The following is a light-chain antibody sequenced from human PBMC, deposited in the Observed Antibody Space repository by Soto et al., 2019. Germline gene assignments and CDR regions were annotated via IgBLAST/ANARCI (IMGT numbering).Light chain of an antibody. J-gene: IGLJ2*01. CDR3: SSYTTSSTLGVL. CDR1: SSDVGGYNY. CDR2: EVS. V-gene: IGLV2-14*01. Sequence: QSALTQPASVSGSPGQSITISCTGTSSDVGGYNYVSWYQQHPGKAPKVMIYEVSNRPSGVSNRFSGSKSGNTASLTISGLQAEDEADYYCSSYTTSSTLGVLFGGGTQLTGL.